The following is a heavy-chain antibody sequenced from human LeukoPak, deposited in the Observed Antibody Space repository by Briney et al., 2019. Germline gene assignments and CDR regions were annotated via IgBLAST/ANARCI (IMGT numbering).Heavy chain of an antibody. CDR2: IYYRGST. CDR3: ARGGDYGDLRYFDY. V-gene: IGHV4-59*01. J-gene: IGHJ4*02. CDR1: GGSINNYY. Sequence: PSETLSLTCTVSGGSINNYYWSWIRQPPGKGLEWIGYIYYRGSTNYNPSLKSRVTFSVDTSKNQFSLKLNSVTAADTAVYYCARGGDYGDLRYFDYWGQGTLVTVSS. D-gene: IGHD4-17*01.